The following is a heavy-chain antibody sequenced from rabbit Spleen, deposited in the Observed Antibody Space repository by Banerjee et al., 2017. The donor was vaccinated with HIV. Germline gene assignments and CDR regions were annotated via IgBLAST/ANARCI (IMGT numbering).Heavy chain of an antibody. V-gene: IGHV1S45*01. J-gene: IGHJ4*01. Sequence: EQLEESGGGLVKPEGSLTLTCKASGVSLNDKDVMCWVRQAPGKGLEWIACINAVTAKPVYATWAKGRFIMFRTSSTTVTLQMTSLTVADTATYFCARDLVTVIGWNFNLWGPGTLVTVS. D-gene: IGHD1-1*01. CDR3: ARDLVTVIGWNFNL. CDR1: GVSLNDKDV. CDR2: INAVTAKP.